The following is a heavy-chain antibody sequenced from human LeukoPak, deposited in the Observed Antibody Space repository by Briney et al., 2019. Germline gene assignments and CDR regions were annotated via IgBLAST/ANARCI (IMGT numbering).Heavy chain of an antibody. CDR2: ISGSGGST. CDR1: GFTFSSYA. CDR3: AKPDYGYPERPDYFDY. V-gene: IGHV3-23*01. D-gene: IGHD1-14*01. J-gene: IGHJ4*02. Sequence: GASLRLSCAASGFTFSSYAMSWVRQAPGKGLEWVSAISGSGGSTYYADSVKGRFTISRDNSKNMLYLQMNSLRAEDTAVYYCAKPDYGYPERPDYFDYWGQGTLVTVSS.